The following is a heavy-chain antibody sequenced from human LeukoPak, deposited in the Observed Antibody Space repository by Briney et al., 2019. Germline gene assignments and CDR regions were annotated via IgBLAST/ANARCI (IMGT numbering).Heavy chain of an antibody. Sequence: QTGGPLRLSCAASGFTFSSYAMSWVRQAPGKGLEWVSAISGSGGSTYYADSVKGRFTISRDNSKNTLYLQMNSLRAEDTAVYYCAKALDWVGATLGGAFDIWGQGTMVTVSS. J-gene: IGHJ3*02. CDR2: ISGSGGST. D-gene: IGHD1-26*01. V-gene: IGHV3-23*01. CDR3: AKALDWVGATLGGAFDI. CDR1: GFTFSSYA.